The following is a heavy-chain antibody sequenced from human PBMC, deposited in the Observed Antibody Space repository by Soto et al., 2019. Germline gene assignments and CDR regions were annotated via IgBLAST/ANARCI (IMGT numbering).Heavy chain of an antibody. Sequence: QVQLQESGPGLVKPSETLSLTCTVSGASMRSYYWSWIRQAAGKGLEWIGRFSITGSTDYNPSLKSRVTMSVDTSKNQFSLKLNSVTAADTAVYYCARGAYGSGSSPNWFDPWGQGTLVTVSS. D-gene: IGHD3-10*01. CDR1: GASMRSYY. CDR2: FSITGST. V-gene: IGHV4-4*07. J-gene: IGHJ5*02. CDR3: ARGAYGSGSSPNWFDP.